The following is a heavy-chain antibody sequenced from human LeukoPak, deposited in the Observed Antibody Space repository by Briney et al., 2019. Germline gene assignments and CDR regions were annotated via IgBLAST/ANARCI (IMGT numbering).Heavy chain of an antibody. V-gene: IGHV4-34*01. CDR2: INHSGST. D-gene: IGHD6-19*01. Sequence: SETLSLTCAVYGGSFSGYYWSWIRQPPGKGLEWIGEINHSGSTNYNPSLKSRVTISVDTSKNQFSLKLSSVTAADTAVYYCATLAVAGQDFDYWGQGTLVTVSS. J-gene: IGHJ4*02. CDR1: GGSFSGYY. CDR3: ATLAVAGQDFDY.